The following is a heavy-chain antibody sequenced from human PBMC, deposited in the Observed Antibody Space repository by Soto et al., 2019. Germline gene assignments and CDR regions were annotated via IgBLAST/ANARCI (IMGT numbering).Heavy chain of an antibody. CDR1: GGSISSGDYY. V-gene: IGHV4-30-4*01. CDR3: ARGRVGCSGGSFYVYFQH. D-gene: IGHD2-15*01. J-gene: IGHJ1*01. Sequence: SETLSLTCTVSGGSISSGDYYWSWIRQPPGKGLEWIGYIYYSGSTYYNPSLKSRVTISVDTSKNQFSLKLSSVTAADTAVYYCARGRVGCSGGSFYVYFQHWGQGTLVTVSS. CDR2: IYYSGST.